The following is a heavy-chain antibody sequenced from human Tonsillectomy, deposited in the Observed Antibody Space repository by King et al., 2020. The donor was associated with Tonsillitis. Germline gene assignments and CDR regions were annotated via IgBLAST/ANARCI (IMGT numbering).Heavy chain of an antibody. V-gene: IGHV4-59*01. Sequence: QLQESGPGLVKPSETLSLTCTVSGGSISTYYWSWIRQPPGKGLEWIGYIYYSGSTNYNPSLKSLVTISVDTSKNQFSLKLTSVTAADTAVYYCARARGKQLGLFDYWGQGTLVTVSS. CDR2: IYYSGST. CDR3: ARARGKQLGLFDY. J-gene: IGHJ4*02. CDR1: GGSISTYY. D-gene: IGHD6-6*01.